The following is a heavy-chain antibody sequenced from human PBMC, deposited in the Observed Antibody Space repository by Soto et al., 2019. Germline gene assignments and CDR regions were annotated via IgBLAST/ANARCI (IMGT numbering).Heavy chain of an antibody. Sequence: PGGSLRLSCAASGFTFSSYGMHWVRQAPGKGLEWVAVIWYDGSNKYYADSVKGRFTISRDNSKNTLYLQMNSLRAEDTAVYYCARDLPNYDFWSGGPTYGMDVWGQGTTVTVSS. CDR1: GFTFSSYG. CDR3: ARDLPNYDFWSGGPTYGMDV. D-gene: IGHD3-3*01. CDR2: IWYDGSNK. J-gene: IGHJ6*02. V-gene: IGHV3-33*01.